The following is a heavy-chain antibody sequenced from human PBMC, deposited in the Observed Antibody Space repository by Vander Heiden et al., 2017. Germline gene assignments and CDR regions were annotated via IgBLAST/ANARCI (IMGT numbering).Heavy chain of an antibody. D-gene: IGHD4-17*01. Sequence: EVQLVESGGGLDQPGGYLRLSCAASGFPFISYSMNWVRQAPGKGLEWVSYISSSSTTIYYADSVKGRFTISRDNAKNSLYLQMNSLRDEDTAVYYCATTVTTGRDYWGQGTLVTVSS. V-gene: IGHV3-48*02. CDR1: GFPFISYS. J-gene: IGHJ4*02. CDR2: ISSSSTTI. CDR3: ATTVTTGRDY.